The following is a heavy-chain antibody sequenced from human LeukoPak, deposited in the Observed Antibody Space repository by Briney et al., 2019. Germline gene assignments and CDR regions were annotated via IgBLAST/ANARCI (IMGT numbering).Heavy chain of an antibody. CDR2: INPNSGGT. CDR3: ARESSDDVDY. CDR1: GYTFTSYD. V-gene: IGHV1-2*02. J-gene: IGHJ4*02. D-gene: IGHD6-19*01. Sequence: ASVKVSCKASGYTFTSYDIYWLRQAPGQGLEWMGWINPNSGGTNYAQKFQGRVTMTRDTSISTAYMELSRLRSDDTAVYYCARESSDDVDYWGQGTLVTVSS.